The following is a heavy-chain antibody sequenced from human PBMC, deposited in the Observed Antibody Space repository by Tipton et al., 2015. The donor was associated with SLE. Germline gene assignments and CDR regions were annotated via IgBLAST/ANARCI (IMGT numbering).Heavy chain of an antibody. Sequence: TLSLTCTVSGGSISSSSYYWGWIRQPPGKGLEWIGSIYYSGSTYYNPSLKSRVTISVDTSKNQFSLKLSSVTAADTAVYYCARALLLLDSAFDYWGQGTLVTVSS. CDR2: IYYSGST. CDR1: GGSISSSSYY. V-gene: IGHV4-39*01. CDR3: ARALLLLDSAFDY. D-gene: IGHD3-22*01. J-gene: IGHJ4*02.